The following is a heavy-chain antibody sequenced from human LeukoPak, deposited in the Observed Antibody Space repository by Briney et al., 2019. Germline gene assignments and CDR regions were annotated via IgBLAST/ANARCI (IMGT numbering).Heavy chain of an antibody. J-gene: IGHJ6*03. CDR3: ARAGTYHYYHLDV. CDR2: IHPGDSDT. CDR1: GYSFTSYW. Sequence: GESLKISCKGSGYSFTSYWIGWVRQMPGKGLEWMGIIHPGDSDTRYSPSFQGQVTISADKSISTAYLQWSSLKASDTAIYYCARAGTYHYYHLDVWGKGTTVTVFS. V-gene: IGHV5-51*01. D-gene: IGHD6-19*01.